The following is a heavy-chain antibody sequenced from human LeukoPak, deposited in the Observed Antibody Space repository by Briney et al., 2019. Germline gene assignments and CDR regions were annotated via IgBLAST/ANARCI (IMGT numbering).Heavy chain of an antibody. CDR1: GYTFTGYY. Sequence: ASVKVSCKASGYTFTGYYMHWVRQAPGQGLEWMGWISAYSGNTNYAQRPQGRVTMTTDTSTSTAYMELRSLRSDDTAVFYCARYCSGGNCYSNYYYGMDVWGQGTTVTVSS. J-gene: IGHJ6*02. V-gene: IGHV1-18*04. CDR3: ARYCSGGNCYSNYYYGMDV. CDR2: ISAYSGNT. D-gene: IGHD2-15*01.